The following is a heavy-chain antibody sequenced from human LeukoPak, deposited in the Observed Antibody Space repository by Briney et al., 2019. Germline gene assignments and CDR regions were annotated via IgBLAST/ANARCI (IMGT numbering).Heavy chain of an antibody. Sequence: PSETLSLTCAVYGGSFSGYYWSWIRQPPGEGLEWIGAINHSGSTNDNPSLKSRVTISVDTSKNQFSLKLSSVTAADTAVYHCARGALITIFGVVIMGAQGPYFDYWGQGTLVTVSS. CDR2: INHSGST. V-gene: IGHV4-34*01. CDR3: ARGALITIFGVVIMGAQGPYFDY. D-gene: IGHD3-3*01. CDR1: GGSFSGYY. J-gene: IGHJ4*02.